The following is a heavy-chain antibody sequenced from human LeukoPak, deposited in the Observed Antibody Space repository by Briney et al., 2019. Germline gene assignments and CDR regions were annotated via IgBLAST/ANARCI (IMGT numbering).Heavy chain of an antibody. J-gene: IGHJ3*02. V-gene: IGHV2-70*11. CDR3: ARMSIAAAGTGAFDI. D-gene: IGHD6-13*01. CDR2: IDWDDDK. Sequence: SGPALVKPTQTLTLTCTFSGFSLSTSGMCVSWIRQPPGKALEWLARIDWDDDKYYSTSLKTRLTISKDTSENQVVLTMTNMDPVDTATYYCARMSIAAAGTGAFDIWGQGTMVTVSS. CDR1: GFSLSTSGMC.